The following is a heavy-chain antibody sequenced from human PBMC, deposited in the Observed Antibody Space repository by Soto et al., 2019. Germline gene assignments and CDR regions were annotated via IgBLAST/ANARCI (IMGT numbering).Heavy chain of an antibody. V-gene: IGHV3-7*01. J-gene: IGHJ5*02. CDR1: GFTFSDSW. Sequence: EVHLVESGGGLVQPGGSLRLSCKASGFTFSDSWMTWVRQAPGKGLEWVARIKPDESAKKYADTVKGRFSISRDNAKNSMYLQMDSLRGEDTAVYYCVRGGSNYAAWGQGTLVTVAS. CDR2: IKPDESAK. CDR3: VRGGSNYAA. D-gene: IGHD4-4*01.